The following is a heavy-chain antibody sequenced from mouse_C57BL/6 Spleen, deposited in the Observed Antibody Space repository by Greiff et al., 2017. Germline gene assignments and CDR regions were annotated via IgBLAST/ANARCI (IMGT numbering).Heavy chain of an antibody. CDR3: ASSDGSYVYFDY. Sequence: VQLQQSGAELVRPGASVKLSCKASGYTFTSYSMHWVKQRPGQGLEWIGYINPSSGYTKYNQKFKHKATLTADKSSSTAYMQLSSLTSEDSAVYYCASSDGSYVYFDYWGQGTLVTVS. V-gene: IGHV1-4*01. CDR2: INPSSGYT. CDR1: GYTFTSYS. D-gene: IGHD1-1*02. J-gene: IGHJ3*01.